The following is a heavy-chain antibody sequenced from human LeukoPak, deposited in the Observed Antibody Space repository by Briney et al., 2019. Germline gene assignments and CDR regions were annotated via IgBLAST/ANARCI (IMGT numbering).Heavy chain of an antibody. V-gene: IGHV3-48*04. CDR2: ISSSSSTI. Sequence: TGGSLRLSCAASGFTFSSYSMNWVRQAPGKGLEWVSYISSSSSTIYYADSVKGRFTISRDNAKNSLYLQMNSLRAEDTAVYYCARDLGYCSGTSCPSNYWGQGTLVTVSS. D-gene: IGHD2-2*01. CDR1: GFTFSSYS. CDR3: ARDLGYCSGTSCPSNY. J-gene: IGHJ4*02.